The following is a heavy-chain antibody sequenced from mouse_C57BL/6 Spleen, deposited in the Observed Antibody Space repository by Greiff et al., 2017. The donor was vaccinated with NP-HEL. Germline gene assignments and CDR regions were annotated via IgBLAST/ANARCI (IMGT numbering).Heavy chain of an antibody. CDR1: GFTFSDYG. CDR3: ARRDYGGYYAMDY. V-gene: IGHV5-17*01. J-gene: IGHJ4*01. CDR2: IGSGSSTI. D-gene: IGHD2-4*01. Sequence: EVQLVESGGGLVKPGGSLKLSCAASGFTFSDYGMHWVRQAPEKGLEWVAYIGSGSSTIYYADTVKGRFTISRDNAKNTLFLQMTSLRSEDTAMYYCARRDYGGYYAMDYWGQGTSVTVSS.